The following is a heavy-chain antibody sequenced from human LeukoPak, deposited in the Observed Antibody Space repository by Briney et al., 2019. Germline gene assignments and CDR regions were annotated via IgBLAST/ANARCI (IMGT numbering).Heavy chain of an antibody. V-gene: IGHV4-4*02. J-gene: IGHJ6*04. CDR1: SDSIRSNNW. CDR2: IYHSGST. CDR3: VRVPFAFYGMEV. D-gene: IGHD4/OR15-4a*01. Sequence: PSGTLSLTCAVSSDSIRSNNWWSWVRPPPGKGLEWIGEIYHSGSTNYNPSLKSRVTISADTSKNQLSLKLSSVTAADTAVYYCVRVPFAFYGMEVWGKGTTVSVSS.